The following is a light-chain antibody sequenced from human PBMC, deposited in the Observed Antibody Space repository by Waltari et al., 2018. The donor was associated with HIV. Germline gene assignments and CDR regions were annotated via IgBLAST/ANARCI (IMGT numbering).Light chain of an antibody. Sequence: EIVMTQSPATLSVSPGERATLSCRASQSVSSNLAWYQQKPGQAPRLLIYGASTRATGIPARFSGSGSGTEFTLTISSLQSEDFAVYYCQQYNNWPITFGQGTRLEIK. CDR2: GAS. V-gene: IGKV3-15*01. CDR3: QQYNNWPIT. CDR1: QSVSSN. J-gene: IGKJ5*01.